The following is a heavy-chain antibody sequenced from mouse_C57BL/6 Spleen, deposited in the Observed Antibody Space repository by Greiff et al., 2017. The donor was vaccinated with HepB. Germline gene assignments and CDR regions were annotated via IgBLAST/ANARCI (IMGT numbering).Heavy chain of an antibody. CDR3: ARHGSKPHWYFDV. CDR2: ISSGGSYT. CDR1: GFTFSSYG. J-gene: IGHJ1*03. D-gene: IGHD2-5*01. Sequence: DVQLVESGGDLVKPGGSLKLSCAASGFTFSSYGMSWVRQTPDKRLEWVATISSGGSYTYYPDSVKGRFTISRDNAKNTLYLQMSSLKSEDTAMYYCARHGSKPHWYFDVWGTGTTVTVSS. V-gene: IGHV5-6*01.